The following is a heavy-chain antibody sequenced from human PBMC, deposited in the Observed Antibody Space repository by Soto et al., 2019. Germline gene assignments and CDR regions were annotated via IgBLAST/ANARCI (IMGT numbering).Heavy chain of an antibody. CDR2: IFSSGEK. J-gene: IGHJ6*02. V-gene: IGHV2-26*01. Sequence: SGPTLVNPTETLTVTCSVSGFSLSNARMGVSWIRQPPGKALEWLAHIFSSGEKSYSTSLKSRLTISTDTSEGQVVLTMTNMDPVDTATYYCALIANNWNPSDYFYAMDVWGQGTTVTVSS. CDR3: ALIANNWNPSDYFYAMDV. D-gene: IGHD1-20*01. CDR1: GFSLSNARMG.